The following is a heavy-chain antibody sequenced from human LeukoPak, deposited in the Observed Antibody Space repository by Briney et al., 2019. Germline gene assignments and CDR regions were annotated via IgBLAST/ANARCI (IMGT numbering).Heavy chain of an antibody. CDR2: IYYSGST. Sequence: SETLSLTCTVSGGSISSSSYYWGWIRQPPGKGLEWIGSIYYSGSTYYNPSLKSRVTISVDTSKNQFSLKLSSVTAADTAMYYCARLAAPRYDFWSGYHLHYWGRGTLVTVSS. V-gene: IGHV4-39*01. CDR1: GGSISSSSYY. D-gene: IGHD3-3*01. J-gene: IGHJ4*02. CDR3: ARLAAPRYDFWSGYHLHY.